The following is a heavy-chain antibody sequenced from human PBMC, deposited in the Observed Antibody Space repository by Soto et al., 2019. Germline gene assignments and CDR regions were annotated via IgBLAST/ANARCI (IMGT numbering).Heavy chain of an antibody. CDR1: GYTFTTYG. CDR3: ARDGERDTGLNFYYYLHGMDA. D-gene: IGHD1-1*01. CDR2: ISPYNGTT. V-gene: IGHV1-18*04. Sequence: ASVKVSCKASGYTFTTYGISWVRQAPGQGLEWMGWISPYNGTTKYAEKFQGEMTMTTDTATSTAYMDLRSLRSDDTAVYYCARDGERDTGLNFYYYLHGMDAWGQGTRVTSP. J-gene: IGHJ6*02.